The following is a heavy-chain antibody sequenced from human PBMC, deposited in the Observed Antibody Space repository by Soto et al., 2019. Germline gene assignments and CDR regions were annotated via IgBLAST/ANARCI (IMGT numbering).Heavy chain of an antibody. J-gene: IGHJ3*01. CDR1: GGTFSSYT. CDR2: IIPILGIA. D-gene: IGHD3-9*01. V-gene: IGHV1-69*02. Sequence: RASVKVSCQASGGTFSSYTISWVRQAPGQGLEWMGRIIPILGIANYAQKFQGRVTITADKSTSTAYMELSSLRSEYTAVYYCAMVHEILTGYYKTEDALEVWGQGAMVTGSS. CDR3: AMVHEILTGYYKTEDALEV.